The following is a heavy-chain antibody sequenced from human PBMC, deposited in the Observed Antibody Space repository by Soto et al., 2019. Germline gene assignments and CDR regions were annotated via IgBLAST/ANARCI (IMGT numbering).Heavy chain of an antibody. CDR2: IYHSGST. Sequence: SETLSLTCAVSGGSISSSNWWSWVRQPPGKGLEWIGEIYHSGSTNYNPSLKSRVTTSVDKSKNQFSLKLSSVTAADTAVYYCARVPPTYSSSWYADYWGQGTLVTVSS. D-gene: IGHD6-13*01. CDR3: ARVPPTYSSSWYADY. J-gene: IGHJ4*02. V-gene: IGHV4-4*02. CDR1: GGSISSSNW.